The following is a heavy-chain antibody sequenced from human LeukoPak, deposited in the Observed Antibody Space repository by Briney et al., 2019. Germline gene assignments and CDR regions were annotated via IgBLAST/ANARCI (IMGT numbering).Heavy chain of an antibody. CDR1: GFTVSSNY. D-gene: IGHD3-22*01. V-gene: IGHV3-66*02. Sequence: GGSLRLSCAASGFTVSSNYMSWVRQAPGKGLEWVSVIYSGGNTYYADSVKGRFTISRDNSKNTLYLQMNSLRAEDTAVYYCAKDPDSGGFYYEEDWGQGTLVTVSS. J-gene: IGHJ4*02. CDR3: AKDPDSGGFYYEED. CDR2: IYSGGNT.